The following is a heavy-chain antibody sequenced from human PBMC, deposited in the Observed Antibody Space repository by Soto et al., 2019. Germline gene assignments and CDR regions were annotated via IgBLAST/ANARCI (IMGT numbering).Heavy chain of an antibody. CDR2: ISNDGSNK. Sequence: QVHLVESGGGVVQPGRSLRLSCAASGFSFSTYGMHWVRQAPGKGLEWVAFISNDGSNKYYADSVKGRFTISRDNSKNTLDLQMNSLRAEDTAVYYCAKGVGNYWACGYWCQGNLVTVSS. V-gene: IGHV3-30*18. J-gene: IGHJ4*02. CDR3: AKGVGNYWACGY. CDR1: GFSFSTYG. D-gene: IGHD4-4*01.